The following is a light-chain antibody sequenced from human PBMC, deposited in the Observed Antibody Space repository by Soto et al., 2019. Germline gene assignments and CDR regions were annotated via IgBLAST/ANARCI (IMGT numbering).Light chain of an antibody. CDR3: SSYTSSSTVV. J-gene: IGLJ2*01. V-gene: IGLV2-14*01. Sequence: QSALTQPASVSGSPGQSITISCTGTSSDVGGYNYVSWYQQHPGKAPKLMIDDVSNRPSGFSNRFSGSKSGNTASLTISGLQAEADADYYCSSYTSSSTVVFGGGTKLAV. CDR1: SSDVGGYNY. CDR2: DVS.